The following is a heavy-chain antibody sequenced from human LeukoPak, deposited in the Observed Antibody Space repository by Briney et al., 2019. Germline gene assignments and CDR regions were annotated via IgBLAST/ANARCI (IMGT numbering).Heavy chain of an antibody. V-gene: IGHV1-18*01. CDR2: TSAYNGNT. D-gene: IGHD6-19*01. CDR1: GYTFTSYG. J-gene: IGHJ4*02. Sequence: GASVKVSCKASGYTFTSYGISWVRQAPGQGLEWMGWTSAYNGNTNYAQKLQGRVTMTTDTSTSTAYMELRSLISDDTAVYYCARDLSHTQWLATDFDYWGQGTLVTVSS. CDR3: ARDLSHTQWLATDFDY.